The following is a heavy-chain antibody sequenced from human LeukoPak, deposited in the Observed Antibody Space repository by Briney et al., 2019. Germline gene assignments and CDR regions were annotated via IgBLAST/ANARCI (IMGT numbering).Heavy chain of an antibody. Sequence: GGSLRLSCAASGFTFDDYAMHWVRQAPGKGLEWVSLISGDGGSTYYADSVKGRFTISRDNSKNSLYLQMNSLRTEDTALYCCAKDPYSSSWYIWDYWGQGTLVTVSS. CDR2: ISGDGGST. D-gene: IGHD6-13*01. CDR3: AKDPYSSSWYIWDY. V-gene: IGHV3-43*02. CDR1: GFTFDDYA. J-gene: IGHJ4*02.